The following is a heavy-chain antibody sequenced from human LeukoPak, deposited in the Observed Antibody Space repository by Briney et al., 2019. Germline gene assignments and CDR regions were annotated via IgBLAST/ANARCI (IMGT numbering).Heavy chain of an antibody. CDR3: ARKIGDSGSYPD. J-gene: IGHJ4*02. CDR1: GYSFTTND. CDR2: INPNSGNA. Sequence: GASAKVSCKASGYSFTTNDINWVRQATGQGLEWLGWINPNSGNAGYAQKFRGRVSMTRDTSISTVYLELSSLKFEDTAVYYCARKIGDSGSYPDWGQGTLVTVSS. V-gene: IGHV1-8*01. D-gene: IGHD3-10*01.